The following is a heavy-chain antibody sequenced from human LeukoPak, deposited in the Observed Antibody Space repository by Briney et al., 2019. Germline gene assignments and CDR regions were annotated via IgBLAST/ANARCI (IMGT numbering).Heavy chain of an antibody. CDR1: GGSISSYY. V-gene: IGHV4-59*12. CDR3: ARFPRGGGSCCWFDP. Sequence: PSETLSLTCTVSGGSISSYYWSWIRQPPGKGLEWIGYIYYSGSTNYNPSLKSRVTISVDTSKNQFSLKLSSVTAADTAVYYCARFPRGGGSCCWFDPWGQGTLVTVSS. D-gene: IGHD2-15*01. J-gene: IGHJ5*02. CDR2: IYYSGST.